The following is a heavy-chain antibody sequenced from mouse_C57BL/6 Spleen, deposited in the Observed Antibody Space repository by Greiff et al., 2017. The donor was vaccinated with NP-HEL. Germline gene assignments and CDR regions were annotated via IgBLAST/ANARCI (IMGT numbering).Heavy chain of an antibody. CDR2: IHPNSGST. Sequence: QVHVKQSGAELVKPGASVKLSCKASGYTFTSYWMHWVKQRPGQGLEWIGMIHPNSGSTNYNEKFKSKATLTVDKSSSTAYMQLSSLTSEDSAVYYCARKGLMDYWGQGTSVTVSS. V-gene: IGHV1-64*01. CDR1: GYTFTSYW. J-gene: IGHJ4*01. CDR3: ARKGLMDY.